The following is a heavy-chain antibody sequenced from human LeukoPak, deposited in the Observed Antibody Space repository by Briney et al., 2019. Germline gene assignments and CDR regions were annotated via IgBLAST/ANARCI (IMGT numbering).Heavy chain of an antibody. V-gene: IGHV7-4-1*02. D-gene: IGHD2-8*02. CDR3: AGKIAWWALDI. CDR1: GYTFTSYA. Sequence: ASVKVSCKASGYTFTSYAMNWVRQAPGQGLEWMGWINTNTGNPTYAQGFTGRFVFSLDTSVSTAYLQISSLKAGDTAVYYCAGKIAWWALDIWGQGTMVTVSS. J-gene: IGHJ3*02. CDR2: INTNTGNP.